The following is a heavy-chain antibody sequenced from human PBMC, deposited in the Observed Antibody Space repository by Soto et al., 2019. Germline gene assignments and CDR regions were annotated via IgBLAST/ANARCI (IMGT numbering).Heavy chain of an antibody. J-gene: IGHJ4*02. V-gene: IGHV1-18*01. CDR2: ISAYNGNT. CDR1: GYTFTSYG. Sequence: QVQLVQSGAEVKKPGASLKVSCKASGYTFTSYGISWVRQAPGQGLEWMGWISAYNGNTNYAQKFQGRVTMTTDTSTSTAYMELRSLRSDDTAVYYCARDVGSQLDWYYVDYWGQGTLVTVSS. CDR3: ARDVGSQLDWYYVDY. D-gene: IGHD3-9*01.